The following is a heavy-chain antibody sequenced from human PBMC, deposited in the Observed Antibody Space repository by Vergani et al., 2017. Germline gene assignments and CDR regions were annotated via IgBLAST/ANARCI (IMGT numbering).Heavy chain of an antibody. CDR1: GFTFSSYA. V-gene: IGHV3-30-3*01. CDR2: ISYDGSNK. J-gene: IGHJ1*01. Sequence: VQLVESGGGVVQPGRSLRLSCAASGFTFSSYAMHWVRQAPGKGLEWVVVISYDGSNKYYADSVKGRLTISRDNSKNTLYLQMNRLRAEDTAVYYCARGGDYYDSSGYYYEEYFQHWGQGTLVTVSS. D-gene: IGHD3-22*01. CDR3: ARGGDYYDSSGYYYEEYFQH.